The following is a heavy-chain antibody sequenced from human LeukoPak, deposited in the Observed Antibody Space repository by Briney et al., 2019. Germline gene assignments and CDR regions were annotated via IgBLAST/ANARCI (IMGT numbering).Heavy chain of an antibody. Sequence: ASVKVSCKASGYTFTNYYMHWVRQAPGQGLEWMGWISAYNGNTNYAQKLQGRVTMTTDTSTSTAYMELRSLRSDDTAVYYCAREGNYDFWRGSYYYGMDVWGQGTTVTVSS. J-gene: IGHJ6*02. D-gene: IGHD3-3*01. CDR2: ISAYNGNT. V-gene: IGHV1-18*04. CDR1: GYTFTNYY. CDR3: AREGNYDFWRGSYYYGMDV.